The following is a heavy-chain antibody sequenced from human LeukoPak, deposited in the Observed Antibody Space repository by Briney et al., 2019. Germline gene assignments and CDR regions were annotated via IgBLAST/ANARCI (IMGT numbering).Heavy chain of an antibody. Sequence: GGSLRLSCAASGFTFSTYSLNWVRQAPGKGLEWLSSLSGDKKYIYYADSVKGRFTISRDNAKNSLYLQMNSLSAEDTAVYYCARDRDSSSWYVRPAGWFDPWGQGTLVTVSS. J-gene: IGHJ5*02. CDR2: LSGDKKYI. D-gene: IGHD6-13*01. CDR3: ARDRDSSSWYVRPAGWFDP. V-gene: IGHV3-21*04. CDR1: GFTFSTYS.